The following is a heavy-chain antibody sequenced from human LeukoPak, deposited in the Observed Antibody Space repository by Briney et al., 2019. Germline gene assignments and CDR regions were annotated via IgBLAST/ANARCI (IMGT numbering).Heavy chain of an antibody. CDR3: AKVGEYQLLLYAFDM. Sequence: GGSLRLSCAAPEFSVGSNYMSWVRQAPGKGLEWVSAISGSGGSTYYADSVKGRFTISRDNSKNTLYLQMNSLRAEDTAVYYCAKVGEYQLLLYAFDMWGQGTMVTVSS. D-gene: IGHD2-2*01. CDR1: EFSVGSNY. V-gene: IGHV3-23*01. CDR2: ISGSGGST. J-gene: IGHJ3*02.